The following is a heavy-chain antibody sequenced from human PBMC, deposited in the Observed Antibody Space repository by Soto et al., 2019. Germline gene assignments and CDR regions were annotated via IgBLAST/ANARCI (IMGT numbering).Heavy chain of an antibody. CDR2: IIPIFGTA. CDR3: ARGGSGNYYYYGMDV. CDR1: GGTFSSYA. Sequence: SVKVSCKASGGTFSSYAISWVRQAPGQGLEWMGGIIPIFGTANYAQKFQGRVTITADESTSTAYMELSSLRSEDTAVYYCARGGSGNYYYYGMDVWGQGTTVTVSS. D-gene: IGHD3-10*01. J-gene: IGHJ6*02. V-gene: IGHV1-69*13.